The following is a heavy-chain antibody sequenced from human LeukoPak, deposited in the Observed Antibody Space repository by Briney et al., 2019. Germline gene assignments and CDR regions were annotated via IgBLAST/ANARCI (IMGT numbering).Heavy chain of an antibody. CDR3: ARVPGTSNYYGSGSPDY. CDR2: IKKDGSDK. D-gene: IGHD3-10*01. V-gene: IGHV3-7*04. Sequence: GGSLRLSCAASGFPFSSYWMSWVRQAPGKGLERVANIKKDGSDKHYVDSVKGRFTISRDNAKNSLYLQMNSLRAEDTAVYYCARVPGTSNYYGSGSPDYWGQGTLVTVSS. J-gene: IGHJ4*02. CDR1: GFPFSSYW.